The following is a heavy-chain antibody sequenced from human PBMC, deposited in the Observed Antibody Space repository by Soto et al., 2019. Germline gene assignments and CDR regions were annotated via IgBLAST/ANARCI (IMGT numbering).Heavy chain of an antibody. CDR1: GGTLSSYT. D-gene: IGHD2-21*02. CDR2: FVTMLGMA. CDR3: ARASYCGGGCFPFDY. V-gene: IGHV1-69*02. J-gene: IGHJ4*02. Sequence: QVQLVQSGAEVKKPGSSVRVSCKASGGTLSSYTISWVRQAPGQGLEWMGRFVTMLGMADYAQKFQGRVTITADKSTTTAYMELNSLRSEDTAVYYCARASYCGGGCFPFDYWGQGTLVTVSS.